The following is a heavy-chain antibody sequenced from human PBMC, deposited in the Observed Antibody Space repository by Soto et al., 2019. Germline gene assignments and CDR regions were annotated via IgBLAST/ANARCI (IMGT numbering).Heavy chain of an antibody. V-gene: IGHV5-10-1*01. Sequence: GESLKISCKGSGYSFTSYWISWVRQMPGKGLEWMGRIDPSDSYTNYSPSFQGHVTISADKSISTAYLQWSSLKASDTAMYYCARSSAMVSGRGWSVTYYYYYGMDVWGQGTTVTVYS. CDR2: IDPSDSYT. CDR1: GYSFTSYW. D-gene: IGHD5-18*01. CDR3: ARSSAMVSGRGWSVTYYYYYGMDV. J-gene: IGHJ6*02.